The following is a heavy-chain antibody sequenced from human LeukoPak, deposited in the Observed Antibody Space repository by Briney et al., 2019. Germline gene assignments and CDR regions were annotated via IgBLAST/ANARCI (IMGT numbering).Heavy chain of an antibody. Sequence: GGSPRLSCAASGFIYSSNWMTWVRQAPGKGLEWVANIKQDGSEKYDVDSVKGRFTISRDNAQNSLYLQMNSLRAEDTAVYYCARVYRSSSGYCFDYWGQGTLVTVSS. D-gene: IGHD6-6*01. CDR1: GFIYSSNW. CDR3: ARVYRSSSGYCFDY. J-gene: IGHJ4*02. V-gene: IGHV3-7*01. CDR2: IKQDGSEK.